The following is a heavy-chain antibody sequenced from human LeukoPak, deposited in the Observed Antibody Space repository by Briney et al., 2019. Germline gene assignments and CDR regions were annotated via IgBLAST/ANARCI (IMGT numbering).Heavy chain of an antibody. D-gene: IGHD1-1*01. Sequence: ASVNVSCKASGYTFTGYYVHWLRQAPGQGLEWMGWINPNSGDTNYIQKFHGRVTMTRDTSISTAYMELSRLTSDDTAVYYCARGGTRPDAFDIWGQGTMVTASS. CDR2: INPNSGDT. V-gene: IGHV1-2*02. CDR1: GYTFTGYY. J-gene: IGHJ3*02. CDR3: ARGGTRPDAFDI.